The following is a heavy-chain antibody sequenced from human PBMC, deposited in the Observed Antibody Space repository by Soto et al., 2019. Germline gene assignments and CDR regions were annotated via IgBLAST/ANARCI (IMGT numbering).Heavy chain of an antibody. CDR2: ISPNGQGI. Sequence: EVQLLESGGGLVQPGGSLRLSCAASGFTLNNYGMSWVRQAPGKGLEWVSAISPNGQGIYYADSVKGRFIISKDNSKITVFLHMDSMTADDTAVYYCAKDRGYPRDYFHYWGQGNLVTVSS. V-gene: IGHV3-23*01. D-gene: IGHD6-13*01. J-gene: IGHJ4*02. CDR1: GFTLNNYG. CDR3: AKDRGYPRDYFHY.